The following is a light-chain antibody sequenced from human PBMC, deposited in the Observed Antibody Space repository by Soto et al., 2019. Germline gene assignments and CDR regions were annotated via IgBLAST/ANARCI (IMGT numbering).Light chain of an antibody. J-gene: IGKJ4*01. CDR3: QQYNSWPPLT. V-gene: IGKV3-11*01. CDR1: QSVGRY. CDR2: EAS. Sequence: IVLTQSPATLSLSPGDSATLSCRASQSVGRYLAWYQQKPGQAPRLLIYEASNRAIGIPARFSGSGSGTEFTLTINSLQSEDFAVYYCQQYNSWPPLTFGGGTKVDIK.